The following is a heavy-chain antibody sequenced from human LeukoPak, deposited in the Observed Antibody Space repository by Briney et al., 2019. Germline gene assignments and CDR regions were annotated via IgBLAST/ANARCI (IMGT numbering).Heavy chain of an antibody. CDR3: ARDERFYPYCTNGVCPFDY. CDR2: MNPNSGNT. Sequence: ASVKVSCKASGYTFTSYDINWVRQATGQGLEWMGWMNPNSGNTGYAQKFQGRVTITADESTSTAYMELSSLRSDDTAVYYCARDERFYPYCTNGVCPFDYWGQGTLVTVSS. J-gene: IGHJ4*02. CDR1: GYTFTSYD. D-gene: IGHD2-8*01. V-gene: IGHV1-8*03.